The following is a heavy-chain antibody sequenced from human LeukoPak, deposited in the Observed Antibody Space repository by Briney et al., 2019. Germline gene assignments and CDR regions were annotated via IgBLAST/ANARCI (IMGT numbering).Heavy chain of an antibody. D-gene: IGHD1-26*01. CDR1: GFTFSSYN. Sequence: PGGSLRLPCAASGFTFSSYNMNWVRQAPGKGLEWVSYIRSSGNTIYYADSVKGRFTISGDNAKNSVYLQMNSLRDEDTAVYYCARYGSYPEAFDYWGQGTLVTVSS. V-gene: IGHV3-48*02. CDR3: ARYGSYPEAFDY. CDR2: IRSSGNTI. J-gene: IGHJ4*02.